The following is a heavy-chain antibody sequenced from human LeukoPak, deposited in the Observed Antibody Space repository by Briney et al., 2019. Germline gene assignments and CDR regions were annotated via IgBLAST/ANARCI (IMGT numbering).Heavy chain of an antibody. CDR3: AKVGSIQAYYYGMDV. V-gene: IGHV3-23*01. CDR1: GFTFSSYA. CDR2: ISGSGIST. D-gene: IGHD3-10*01. Sequence: PGGSLRLSCAASGFTFSSYAMSWVRRAPGKGLEWVSGISGSGISTYYADSVKGRFTISRDNSKNTLYLRINSLRAEDTAVYYCAKVGSIQAYYYGMDVWGQGTTVTVSS. J-gene: IGHJ6*02.